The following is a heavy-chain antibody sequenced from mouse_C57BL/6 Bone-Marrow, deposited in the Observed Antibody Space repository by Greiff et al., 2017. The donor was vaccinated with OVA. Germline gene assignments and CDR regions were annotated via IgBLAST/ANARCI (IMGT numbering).Heavy chain of an antibody. CDR3: AKRRKFSWGGYFAWFAY. CDR2: IWRGGST. V-gene: IGHV2-5*01. Sequence: QVQLQQSGPGLVQPSQRLSITCTVSGFSLTSYGVHWVRQSPGKGLEWLGVIWRGGSTDYNAAFMSRLSITKDNSKSQVFFKMNSLQADDTAIYYCAKRRKFSWGGYFAWFAYWGQGTLVTVSA. D-gene: IGHD2-3*01. J-gene: IGHJ3*01. CDR1: GFSLTSYG.